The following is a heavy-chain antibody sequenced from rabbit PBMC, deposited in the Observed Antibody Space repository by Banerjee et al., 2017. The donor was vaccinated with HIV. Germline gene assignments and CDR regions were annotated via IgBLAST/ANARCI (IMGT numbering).Heavy chain of an antibody. D-gene: IGHD6-1*01. CDR2: IYTGSGST. Sequence: QEQLEESGGGLVKPGGTLTLTCKASGIDFSSYYYMCWVRQAPGKGLELIACIYTGSGSTYYASWAKGRFTISRSTSLNTVDLKMTSLTVADTATYFCARGYAGYAGYVYAMDYFNLWGQGTLVTVS. V-gene: IGHV1S43*01. J-gene: IGHJ4*01. CDR1: GIDFSSYYY. CDR3: ARGYAGYAGYVYAMDYFNL.